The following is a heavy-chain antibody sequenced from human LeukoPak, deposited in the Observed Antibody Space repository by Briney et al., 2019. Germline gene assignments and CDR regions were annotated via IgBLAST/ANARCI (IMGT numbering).Heavy chain of an antibody. CDR1: GYSFTTYY. Sequence: GASVKVSCKASGYSFTTYYLHWVRQAPGQGLGWLGWINPNSGETNYGQHFQGRVTLTADASINTAYMDLRRLTSDDTAVYYCAKGGIWFGALKNWLDPWGQGTRVTVSS. CDR2: INPNSGET. D-gene: IGHD3-10*01. CDR3: AKGGIWFGALKNWLDP. V-gene: IGHV1-2*02. J-gene: IGHJ5*02.